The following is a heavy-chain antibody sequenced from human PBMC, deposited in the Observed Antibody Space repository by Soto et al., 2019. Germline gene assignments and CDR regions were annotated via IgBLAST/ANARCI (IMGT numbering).Heavy chain of an antibody. V-gene: IGHV3-23*01. CDR1: EFSFDDYA. CDR3: AKASVWYPYFDS. D-gene: IGHD6-13*01. CDR2: ITYTGVST. J-gene: IGHJ4*02. Sequence: GSLRLSCAASEFSFDDYAMSWVRQAPGKGLEWVSSITYTGVSTYYVDSVKGRFTISRDNSKDTLYLQMNSLRAEDTAIYYCAKASVWYPYFDSWGQGTLVTVS.